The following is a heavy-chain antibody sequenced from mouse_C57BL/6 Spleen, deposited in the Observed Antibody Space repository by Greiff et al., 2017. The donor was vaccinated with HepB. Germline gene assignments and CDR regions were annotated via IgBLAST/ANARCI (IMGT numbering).Heavy chain of an antibody. V-gene: IGHV5-4*03. Sequence: DVMLVESGGGLVKPGGSLKLSCAASGFTFSSYAMSWVRQTPEKRLEWVATISDGGSYTYYPDNVKGRYTISRDNAKNNLYLQMSHLKSEDTAMYYCARVGYYDYLYAMDYWGQGTSVTVSS. J-gene: IGHJ4*01. CDR1: GFTFSSYA. CDR2: ISDGGSYT. D-gene: IGHD2-4*01. CDR3: ARVGYYDYLYAMDY.